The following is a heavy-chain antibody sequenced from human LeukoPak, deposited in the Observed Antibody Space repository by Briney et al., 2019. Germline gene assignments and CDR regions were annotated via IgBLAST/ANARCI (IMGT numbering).Heavy chain of an antibody. CDR2: IYYGGST. Sequence: SETLSLTCTVSGGSISSGTCYGGWIRQPPGKGLEWIGNIYYGGSTYYNPSLKSRVTISVDTSKNQFSLKLSSVTAADTAVFYCARYYRNGPLDYWGQGTLVTVSS. D-gene: IGHD1-26*01. CDR1: GGSISSGTCY. CDR3: ARYYRNGPLDY. J-gene: IGHJ4*02. V-gene: IGHV4-39*01.